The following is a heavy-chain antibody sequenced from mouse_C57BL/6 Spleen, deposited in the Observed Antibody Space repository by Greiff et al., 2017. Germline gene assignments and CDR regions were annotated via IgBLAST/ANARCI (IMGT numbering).Heavy chain of an antibody. CDR3: ARSGVYSKTAWFAY. CDR2: IDPNSGGT. D-gene: IGHD2-5*01. CDR1: GYNFNSYW. J-gene: IGHJ3*01. V-gene: IGHV1-72*01. Sequence: VQLQQSGAELVKPGASVKLSCTASGYNFNSYWMHWVKQRPGRGLEWIGRIDPNSGGTKYNEKFKSKATLTVDKPYSTADMQLSSLTSEYSAVYYCARSGVYSKTAWFAYWGQGTLVTVSA.